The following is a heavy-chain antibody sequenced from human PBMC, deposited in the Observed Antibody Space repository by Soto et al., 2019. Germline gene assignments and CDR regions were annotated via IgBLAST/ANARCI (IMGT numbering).Heavy chain of an antibody. J-gene: IGHJ5*02. D-gene: IGHD3-10*01. CDR2: IIPIFGTG. Sequence: QVQLVQSGAEVKKPGSSVKVSCKASGGTFSSYAIRWVRQAPGQGLEWMGGIIPIFGTGNNAQKFQGRAADTAGQSTSTAAMEMSSLRSEDTAVYYCARARTASCPVGVCFDPWGQGTLVTVSS. CDR3: ARARTASCPVGVCFDP. CDR1: GGTFSSYA. V-gene: IGHV1-69*12.